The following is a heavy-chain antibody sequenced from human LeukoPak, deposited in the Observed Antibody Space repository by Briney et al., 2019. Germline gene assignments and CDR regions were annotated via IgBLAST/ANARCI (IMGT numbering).Heavy chain of an antibody. D-gene: IGHD5-24*01. CDR1: GFTVSNNY. CDR2: IYSGGST. J-gene: IGHJ4*02. V-gene: IGHV3-53*01. Sequence: PGGSLRLSCAASGFTVSNNYMSWVRQAPGKGLELVSVIYSGGSTRYADSVKGRFTISRDNSKNTVYLQMNNLRAEDTAMYYCARDAYKLFDYWGQGTLVTVFS. CDR3: ARDAYKLFDY.